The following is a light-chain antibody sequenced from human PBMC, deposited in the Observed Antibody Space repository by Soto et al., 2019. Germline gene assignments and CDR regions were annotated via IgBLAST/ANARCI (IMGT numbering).Light chain of an antibody. CDR1: SSNIGAGYD. V-gene: IGLV1-40*01. CDR2: GNS. CDR3: QSYDSSLSGSRVV. Sequence: QAVVTQPPSVSGAPGQRVTISCTGGSSNIGAGYDVHWYQQLPGTAPKLLIYGNSNRPSGVPDRFSGSNSGTSASLAITGLQAEDEADYYCQSYDSSLSGSRVVFGGGTKLTVL. J-gene: IGLJ2*01.